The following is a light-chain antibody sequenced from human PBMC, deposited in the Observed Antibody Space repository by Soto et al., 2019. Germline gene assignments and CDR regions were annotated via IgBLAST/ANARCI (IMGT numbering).Light chain of an antibody. CDR1: QSVLYNSNNKNY. CDR2: WAS. J-gene: IGKJ1*01. Sequence: DIVMTQSPDSLAVSLGERATINCKSSQSVLYNSNNKNYLAWYQQKPGQPPKLLIYWASTRESGVPDRFSGSESGTDFTLTISSLQAEDVAVYYCQQYYGSPWTFGQGTKVEIK. CDR3: QQYYGSPWT. V-gene: IGKV4-1*01.